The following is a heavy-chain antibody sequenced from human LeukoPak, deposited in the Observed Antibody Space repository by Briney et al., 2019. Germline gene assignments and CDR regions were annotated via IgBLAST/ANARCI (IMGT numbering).Heavy chain of an antibody. Sequence: PGGSLRLSCAAFGFSLSNYWMNWVRQAPGKGLEWVANIKQDGSEKSYVDSVKGRFSISRDNAKNSLILQMNSLRDEDTAVYYCARGVWAPFDSWGQGTLVSVSS. CDR3: ARGVWAPFDS. D-gene: IGHD7-27*01. V-gene: IGHV3-7*01. CDR2: IKQDGSEK. CDR1: GFSLSNYW. J-gene: IGHJ4*02.